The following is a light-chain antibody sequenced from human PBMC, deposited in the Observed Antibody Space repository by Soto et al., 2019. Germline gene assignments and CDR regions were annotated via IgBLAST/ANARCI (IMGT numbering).Light chain of an antibody. CDR3: SSYTSSSTLMV. V-gene: IGLV2-14*01. J-gene: IGLJ2*01. CDR1: SSDVGGYNY. CDR2: DVS. Sequence: QSALTQPASVSGSPGQSITISCTGTSSDVGGYNYVSWYQQHPARAPKLMIYDVSDRPSGVSNRFSGSKSGNTASLTISGLQAEDEAEYYCSSYTSSSTLMVFGGGTQLTVL.